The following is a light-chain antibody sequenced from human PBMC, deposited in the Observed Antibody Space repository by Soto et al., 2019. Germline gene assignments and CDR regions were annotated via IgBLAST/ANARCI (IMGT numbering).Light chain of an antibody. CDR1: SSDVGTYDL. CDR2: EAT. J-gene: IGLJ2*01. V-gene: IGLV2-14*02. Sequence: QSALTQPASVSGSPGQSITISCTGTSSDVGTYDLVSWYQHHPGAAPKLIIYEATRRPSGIPERFSGSNSGNTATLTITRVEAGDEADYHCQVWDSSSDHPVIFGGGTKLTVL. CDR3: QVWDSSSDHPVI.